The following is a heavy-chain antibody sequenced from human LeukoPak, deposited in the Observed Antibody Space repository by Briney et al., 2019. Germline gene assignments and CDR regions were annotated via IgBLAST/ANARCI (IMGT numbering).Heavy chain of an antibody. CDR2: IYTSGST. CDR3: ARDLYDFWSGYRSDY. CDR1: GGSISSGSYY. Sequence: PSQTLSLTCTVSGGSISSGSYYWSWIRLPAGKGLEWIGRIYTSGSTNYNPSLKSRVTISVDTSKNQFSLKLSSVTAADTAMYYCARDLYDFWSGYRSDYWGQGTLVTVSS. D-gene: IGHD3-3*01. V-gene: IGHV4-61*02. J-gene: IGHJ4*02.